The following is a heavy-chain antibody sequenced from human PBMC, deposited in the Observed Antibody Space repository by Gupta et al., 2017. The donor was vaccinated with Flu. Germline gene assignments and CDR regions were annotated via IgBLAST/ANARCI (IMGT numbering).Heavy chain of an antibody. J-gene: IGHJ1*01. CDR2: INAYNGNT. V-gene: IGHV1-18*01. CDR3: ARGGPYCSGGSCYSLDY. CDR1: G. D-gene: IGHD2-15*01. Sequence: GVTWVRQAPGQGLEWMGYINAYNGNTNYAQKCQGKVTLTTDTSTSTAYMELRSLTFDDTAVYFCARGGPYCSGGSCYSLDYWGQGTLVTVSP.